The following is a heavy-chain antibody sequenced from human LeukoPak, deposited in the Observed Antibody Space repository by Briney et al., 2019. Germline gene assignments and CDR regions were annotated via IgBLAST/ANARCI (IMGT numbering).Heavy chain of an antibody. CDR3: GRDSYSSSWNWFDP. CDR1: GYTFTGYY. V-gene: IGHV1-2*02. CDR2: INPNSGGT. D-gene: IGHD6-13*01. Sequence: ASVKVSCKASGYTFTGYYMHWVRQAPGQGLEWMGWINPNSGGTNYAQKFQGRVTMTRDTSISTAYMELSRLRSDDTAVYYCGRDSYSSSWNWFDPWGEGTLVTVSS. J-gene: IGHJ5*02.